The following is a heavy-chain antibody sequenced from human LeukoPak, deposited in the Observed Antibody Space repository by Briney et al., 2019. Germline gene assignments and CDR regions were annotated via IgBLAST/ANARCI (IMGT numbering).Heavy chain of an antibody. D-gene: IGHD3-10*02. J-gene: IGHJ6*04. CDR2: ISISGSTI. Sequence: GGSLRLSCAASGFTFSSYEMSWVRQAPGKGLEWVSYISISGSTIYYADSVKGRFTITRYNDKNTLYLQMKSLRAEDTAVYYCEELGITMIGGVWGKGTTVTISS. V-gene: IGHV3-48*03. CDR1: GFTFSSYE. CDR3: EELGITMIGGV.